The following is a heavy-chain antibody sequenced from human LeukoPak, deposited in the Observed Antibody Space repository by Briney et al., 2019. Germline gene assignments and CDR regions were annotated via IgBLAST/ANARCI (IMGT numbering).Heavy chain of an antibody. CDR2: IYPGDSDT. CDR1: GYSFTSYW. V-gene: IGHV5-51*01. Sequence: GESLKISCKGSGYSFTSYWIGWVRQMPGKGLEWMGIIYPGDSDTRYSPSFQGQVTISADKSISTAYLQWSSLKASDTAMYYCARGTGYYYDRLGYFDYWGQGTLVTVSS. CDR3: ARGTGYYYDRLGYFDY. J-gene: IGHJ4*02. D-gene: IGHD3-22*01.